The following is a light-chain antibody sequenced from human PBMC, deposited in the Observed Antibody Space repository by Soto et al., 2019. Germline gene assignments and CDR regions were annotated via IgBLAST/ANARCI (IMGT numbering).Light chain of an antibody. CDR1: RSDIGVYDF. Sequence: QSALTQPPSASGSPGQSVTISCTGTRSDIGVYDFVSWYQHHPGKAPRLIIYEVVQRPSWVPDRFSGSKSGNTASLTVSGLQAADEADYFCKSYAGRNTYVFGSGTKLTVL. CDR2: EVV. J-gene: IGLJ1*01. CDR3: KSYAGRNTYV. V-gene: IGLV2-8*01.